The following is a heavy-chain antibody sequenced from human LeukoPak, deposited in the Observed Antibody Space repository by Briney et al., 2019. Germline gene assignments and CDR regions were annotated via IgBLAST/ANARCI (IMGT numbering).Heavy chain of an antibody. D-gene: IGHD3/OR15-3a*01. Sequence: ASVKVSCKASGYTFTSYGISWVRQAPGQGLEWMGWISAYNGNTNYAQKLQGRVTMTTDTPTSTAYMELRSLRSDDTAVYYCARILAGLNAFDIWGQGTMVTVSS. CDR1: GYTFTSYG. V-gene: IGHV1-18*01. CDR3: ARILAGLNAFDI. CDR2: ISAYNGNT. J-gene: IGHJ3*02.